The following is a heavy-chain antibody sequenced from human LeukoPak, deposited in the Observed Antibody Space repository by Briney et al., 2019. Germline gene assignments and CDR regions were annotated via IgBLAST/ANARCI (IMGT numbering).Heavy chain of an antibody. Sequence: PSETLSLTCAVYGGSFSGYCWSWIRQPPGKGLEWIGEINHSGSTNYNPSLKSRVTISVDTSKNQFSLKLSSVTAADTAVYYCARTDFWSGYYNWFDPWGQGTLVTVSS. J-gene: IGHJ5*02. D-gene: IGHD3-3*01. CDR3: ARTDFWSGYYNWFDP. CDR1: GGSFSGYC. V-gene: IGHV4-34*01. CDR2: INHSGST.